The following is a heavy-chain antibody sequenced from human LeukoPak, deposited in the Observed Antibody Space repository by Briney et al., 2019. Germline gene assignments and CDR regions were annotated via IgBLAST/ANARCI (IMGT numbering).Heavy chain of an antibody. CDR1: GFTFSSYA. CDR3: ARDHQDLRWLRLHGMDV. Sequence: GRSLRLSCAASGFTFSSYAMHWVRQAPGKGLEWVAVISYDGSNKYYADSVKGRFTISRDNSKNTLYLQMNGLRAEDTAVYYCARDHQDLRWLRLHGMDVWGQGTTVTVSS. CDR2: ISYDGSNK. J-gene: IGHJ6*02. D-gene: IGHD5-12*01. V-gene: IGHV3-30-3*01.